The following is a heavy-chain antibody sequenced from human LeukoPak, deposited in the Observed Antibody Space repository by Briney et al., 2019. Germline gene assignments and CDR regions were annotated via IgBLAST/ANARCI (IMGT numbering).Heavy chain of an antibody. J-gene: IGHJ5*02. CDR3: ARALYPYGDYVPLDP. CDR1: GGSISSGGYS. CDR2: IYHSGST. D-gene: IGHD4-17*01. V-gene: IGHV4-30-2*01. Sequence: SETLSLTCAVSGGSISSGGYSWSWIRQPPGKGLEWIGYIYHSGSTYYNPSLKSRVTISVDRSKNQFSLKLSSVTAADTAVYYCARALYPYGDYVPLDPWGQGTLVTVSS.